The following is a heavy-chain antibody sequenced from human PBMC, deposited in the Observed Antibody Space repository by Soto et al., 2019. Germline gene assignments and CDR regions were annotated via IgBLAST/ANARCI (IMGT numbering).Heavy chain of an antibody. CDR1: GGSISSGGYS. J-gene: IGHJ4*02. V-gene: IGHV4-30-2*01. CDR2: ISHSGST. CDR3: ASGSHVPHY. Sequence: QLQLQESGSGLVKPSQTLSLTCAVSGGSISSGGYSWSWIRQPPGKGLEWIGYISHSGSTYYNPSLKSRVTISGDRSKNQSSLKLSSVNAADTAVYYCASGSHVPHYWGQGTLVTVSS. D-gene: IGHD6-6*01.